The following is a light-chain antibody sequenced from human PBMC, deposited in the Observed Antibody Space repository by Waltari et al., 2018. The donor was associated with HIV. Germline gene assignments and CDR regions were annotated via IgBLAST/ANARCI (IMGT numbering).Light chain of an antibody. CDR1: QSLLHNNGNNY. CDR3: LQSLHTPRFS. J-gene: IGKJ3*01. CDR2: LAS. Sequence: EIVLTQSPLSLPVAPGESASISCRASQSLLHNNGNNYLDWYVQKPGQSPQLLIYLASHRTSGVPERFSGSGSGTNFTMKRTRVEAEDVGTYYCLQSLHTPRFSFGPGTKVDI. V-gene: IGKV2-28*01.